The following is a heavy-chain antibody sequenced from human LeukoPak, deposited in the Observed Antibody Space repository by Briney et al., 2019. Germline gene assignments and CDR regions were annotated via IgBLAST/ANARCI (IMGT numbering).Heavy chain of an antibody. J-gene: IGHJ4*02. Sequence: SETLSLTCAVYGGSFSGYYWSWIRQPPGKGLEWIGEINHSGRTNYNPSLQSRFTISLHTSKHHFSLKLTSVPAAHTAVYYCATRGRGYSCYGRLYYFDYWGQATLVTVSS. CDR1: GGSFSGYY. CDR2: INHSGRT. CDR3: ATRGRGYSCYGRLYYFDY. D-gene: IGHD5-12*01. V-gene: IGHV4-34*01.